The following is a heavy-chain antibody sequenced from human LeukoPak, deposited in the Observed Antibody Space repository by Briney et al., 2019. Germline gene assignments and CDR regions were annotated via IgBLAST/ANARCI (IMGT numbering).Heavy chain of an antibody. CDR2: IQGDERGA. V-gene: IGHV3-74*01. Sequence: PGGPLTLSCGVSGFIFSGYWMQWLRQAPGKGLVGVSRIQGDERGASYGDSVRGRFTISKDNAKNILYLQMDSLRDEDTAVYYCVKGHTGTIFGVVPVNPLGYWGQGTLVAVSS. D-gene: IGHD3-3*01. J-gene: IGHJ4*02. CDR3: VKGHTGTIFGVVPVNPLGY. CDR1: GFIFSGYW.